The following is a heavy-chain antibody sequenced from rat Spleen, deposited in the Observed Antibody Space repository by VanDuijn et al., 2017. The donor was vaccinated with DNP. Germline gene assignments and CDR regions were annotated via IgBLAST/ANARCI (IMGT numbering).Heavy chain of an antibody. D-gene: IGHD1-4*01. V-gene: IGHV2-77*01. CDR1: GFSLSSYG. CDR2: IWGDGNT. CDR3: AELGGAGDY. J-gene: IGHJ2*01. Sequence: QVQLKESGPGLVQPSETLSLTCTVSGFSLSSYGVHWFRQPPGKGLEWMGMIWGDGNTNYNSALKSRLSISRDTSKSQVFLTMNSLQTDDTAVYYCAELGGAGDYWGQGVLVTVSS.